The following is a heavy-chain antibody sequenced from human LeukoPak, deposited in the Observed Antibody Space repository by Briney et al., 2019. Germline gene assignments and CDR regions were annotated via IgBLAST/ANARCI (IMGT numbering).Heavy chain of an antibody. CDR3: ARGGGRWLQFDY. V-gene: IGHV4-59*01. CDR2: IYYSGST. CDR1: GGSISSYY. Sequence: SETLSLTCTVSGGSISSYYWSWIRQPPGKVLEWIGYIYYSGSTNYNPSLKSRVTISVDTSKNQFSLKLSSVTAADTAVYYCARGGGRWLQFDYWGQGTLVTVSS. J-gene: IGHJ4*02. D-gene: IGHD5-24*01.